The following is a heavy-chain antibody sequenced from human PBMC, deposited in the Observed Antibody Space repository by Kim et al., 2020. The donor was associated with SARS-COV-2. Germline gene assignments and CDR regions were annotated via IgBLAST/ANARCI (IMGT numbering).Heavy chain of an antibody. Sequence: NKYYADSVKGRFTISRDNSKNTLYLQMNSLRAEDTAVYYCAKEDEVGLDYWGQGTLVTVSS. J-gene: IGHJ4*02. CDR3: AKEDEVGLDY. V-gene: IGHV3-30*02. CDR2: NK. D-gene: IGHD1-26*01.